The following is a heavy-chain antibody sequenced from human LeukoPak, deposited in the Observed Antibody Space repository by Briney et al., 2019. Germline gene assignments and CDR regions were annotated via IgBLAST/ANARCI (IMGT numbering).Heavy chain of an antibody. Sequence: GGSLRLSCAASGFTFSSFAMSWVRQPPGKGLEWVSGISGSGVSTYYADSVKGRFTISRDNSKNTLYLQMNSLRAEDTAVYYCANYVGSGYYYPFGYWGQGTLVTVSS. V-gene: IGHV3-23*01. CDR3: ANYVGSGYYYPFGY. CDR1: GFTFSSFA. J-gene: IGHJ4*02. CDR2: ISGSGVST. D-gene: IGHD3-22*01.